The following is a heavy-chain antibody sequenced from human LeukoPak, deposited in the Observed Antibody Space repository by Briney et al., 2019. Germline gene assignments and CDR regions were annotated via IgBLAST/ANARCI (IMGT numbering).Heavy chain of an antibody. D-gene: IGHD3-22*01. V-gene: IGHV3-21*01. J-gene: IGHJ4*02. CDR1: GFTFSSYS. CDR3: ARGEDYYDSSGYYLAFDY. Sequence: GGSLRLSCAASGFTFSSYSMNRVRQAPGKGLEGVSSISSSSSYIYYADSVKGRFTISRDNSKNTLYLQMNSLRAEDTAVYYCARGEDYYDSSGYYLAFDYWGQGTLVTVSS. CDR2: ISSSSSYI.